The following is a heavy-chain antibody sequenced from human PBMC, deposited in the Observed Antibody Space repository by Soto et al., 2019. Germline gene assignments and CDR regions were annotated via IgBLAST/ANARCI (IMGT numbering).Heavy chain of an antibody. CDR2: IIPIFGTA. D-gene: IGHD1-26*01. Sequence: WASVKVSCKASGGTFSSYAISWVRQAPGQGLEWMGGIIPIFGTANYAQKFQGRVTITADESTSTAYMELSSLRSEDTAVYYCARMVGATEDWFDPWGQGTLVTVSS. CDR1: GGTFSSYA. V-gene: IGHV1-69*13. J-gene: IGHJ5*02. CDR3: ARMVGATEDWFDP.